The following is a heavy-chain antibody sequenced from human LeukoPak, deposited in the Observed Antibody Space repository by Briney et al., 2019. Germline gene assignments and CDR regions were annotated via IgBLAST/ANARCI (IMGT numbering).Heavy chain of an antibody. V-gene: IGHV3-30*03. J-gene: IGHJ4*02. CDR2: ISYDGSNK. CDR1: GFTFSSYG. D-gene: IGHD6-13*01. CDR3: ARPIGYSSSWGFDY. Sequence: PGGSLRLSCAASGFTFSSYGMHWVRQAPGKGLEWVAVISYDGSNKYYADSVKGRFTISRDNSKNTLYLQMNSLRAEDTAVYYCARPIGYSSSWGFDYWGQGTLVTVSS.